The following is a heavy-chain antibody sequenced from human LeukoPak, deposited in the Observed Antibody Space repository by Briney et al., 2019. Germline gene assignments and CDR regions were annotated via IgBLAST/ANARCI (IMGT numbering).Heavy chain of an antibody. D-gene: IGHD6-13*01. CDR2: IRYDGSNK. CDR3: AKGDIGVAAADYFDY. J-gene: IGHJ4*02. Sequence: GGSLRLSCAASGFTFSSYGMHWVRQAPGKGLEWVAFIRYDGSNKYYADSVKGRFTISRDNSKNTLYLQMNSQRAEDTAVYYCAKGDIGVAAADYFDYWGQGTLVTVSS. V-gene: IGHV3-30*02. CDR1: GFTFSSYG.